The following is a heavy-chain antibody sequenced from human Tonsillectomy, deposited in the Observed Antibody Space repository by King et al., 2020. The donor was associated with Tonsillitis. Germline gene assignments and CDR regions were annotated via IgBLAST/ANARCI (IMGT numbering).Heavy chain of an antibody. J-gene: IGHJ4*02. CDR2: ISSSGSTI. Sequence: VQLVESGGGLVQPGGSLRLSCAASGFTFSSYSMNWVRQAPGKGLEWVSYISSSGSTIYYADSVKGRFTISRDNAKNSLYLQMNSLRDEDTAVYYCARGYYGDRKSYYFDYWGQGTLVTVSS. V-gene: IGHV3-48*02. CDR1: GFTFSSYS. CDR3: ARGYYGDRKSYYFDY. D-gene: IGHD4-17*01.